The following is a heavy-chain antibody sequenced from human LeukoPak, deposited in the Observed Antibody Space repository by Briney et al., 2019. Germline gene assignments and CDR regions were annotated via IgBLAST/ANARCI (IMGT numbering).Heavy chain of an antibody. CDR1: GGSLSTSYY. Sequence: PSETLSLTCTVSGGSLSTSYYWGWIRQPPGKGLEWIGSIYYRGSTYYNPSLKSRVTISVDTSKNQFSLRLTSVTAADTAVYYCARPSSSGWAGWFDPWGQGTLVTVSS. CDR2: IYYRGST. D-gene: IGHD6-19*01. J-gene: IGHJ5*02. CDR3: ARPSSSGWAGWFDP. V-gene: IGHV4-39*01.